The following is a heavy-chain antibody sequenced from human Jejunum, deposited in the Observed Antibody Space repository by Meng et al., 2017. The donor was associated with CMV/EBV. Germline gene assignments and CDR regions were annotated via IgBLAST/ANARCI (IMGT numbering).Heavy chain of an antibody. CDR1: GFTFSAHA. J-gene: IGHJ4*02. V-gene: IGHV3-30-3*01. CDR3: ARQPGSLAY. CDR2: ISDDGSNE. Sequence: QVQLVESGGGVVQPGRSLRLSCTASGFTFSAHAMNWVRQAPGKGLEWVAVISDDGSNEYYADSVKGRFTISRDNSKNTLYLQMNSLRAADTAVYYCARQPGSLAYWGQGTLVTVSS.